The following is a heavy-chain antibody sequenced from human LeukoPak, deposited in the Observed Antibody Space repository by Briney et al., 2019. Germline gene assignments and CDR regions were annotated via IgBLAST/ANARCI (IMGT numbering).Heavy chain of an antibody. J-gene: IGHJ4*02. CDR2: INHSGST. D-gene: IGHD5-18*01. CDR3: ARTDLRGYTYGIDY. V-gene: IGHV4-34*01. CDR1: GGSFSGYY. Sequence: SETLSLTCAVYGGSFSGYYWSWIRQPPGKGLEWIGEINHSGSTNYNPSLKSRVTISVDTSKNQFSLKLSSVTAADTAVYYCARTDLRGYTYGIDYWGQGTLVTVSS.